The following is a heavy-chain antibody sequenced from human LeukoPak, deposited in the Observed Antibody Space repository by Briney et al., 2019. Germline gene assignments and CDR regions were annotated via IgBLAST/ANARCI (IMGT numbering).Heavy chain of an antibody. J-gene: IGHJ6*02. CDR3: AEMGVDHYVILTGYSIGMDV. V-gene: IGHV1-24*01. CDR1: GCILTELS. Sequence: ASVNVSCKGCGCILTELSMHGVRQAPGKGLEWMGGVDPEDGETIYAQKFQGRVTMTEDTSTDTAYLELSSLKSEDPAVYYCAEMGVDHYVILTGYSIGMDVWGQGTTVTVSS. CDR2: VDPEDGET. D-gene: IGHD3-9*01.